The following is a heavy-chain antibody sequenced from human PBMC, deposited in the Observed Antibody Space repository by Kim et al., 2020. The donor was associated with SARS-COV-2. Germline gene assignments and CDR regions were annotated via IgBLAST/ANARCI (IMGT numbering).Heavy chain of an antibody. Sequence: ASVKVSCKASGYTFTSYAMHWVRQAPGQRLEWMGWINAGNVNTKYSQKFQGRVTITRDTSASTAYMELSSLRSEDTAVYYCARDSYYDIFRYYYYYMDVWGKGTTVTVSS. CDR2: INAGNVNT. D-gene: IGHD3-9*01. V-gene: IGHV1-3*01. CDR3: ARDSYYDIFRYYYYYMDV. J-gene: IGHJ6*03. CDR1: GYTFTSYA.